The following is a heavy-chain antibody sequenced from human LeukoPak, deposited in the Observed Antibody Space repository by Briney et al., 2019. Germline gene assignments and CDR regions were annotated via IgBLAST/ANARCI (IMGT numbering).Heavy chain of an antibody. CDR1: GFPFSSYA. CDR2: ISDSGGST. J-gene: IGHJ6*02. D-gene: IGHD2-15*01. CDR3: VRGYSFGPYGMDV. Sequence: GGSLRLSCSASGFPFSSYAMHWVRQAPGKGLEYVSAISDSGGSTYYADSVKGRFTISRDNSKNTLYLQISSLRAEDTAVYFCVRGYSFGPYGMDVWGQGTMVT. V-gene: IGHV3-64D*09.